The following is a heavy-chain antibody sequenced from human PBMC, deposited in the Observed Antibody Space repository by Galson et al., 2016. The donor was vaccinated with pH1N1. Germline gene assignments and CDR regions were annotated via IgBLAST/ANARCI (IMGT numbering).Heavy chain of an antibody. CDR3: ARRGDCSSTSCHYYFDS. V-gene: IGHV1-69*05. D-gene: IGHD2-2*01. CDR1: GVTFTNHA. Sequence: SVKVSCKASGVTFTNHAITWVRQAPGQGLEWMGGIIPISETPNYAQKFQGRITISTDISTSTAYMELSSLTSDDTAVYFCARRGDCSSTSCHYYFDSWGQGTRVTVSS. CDR2: IIPISETP. J-gene: IGHJ4*02.